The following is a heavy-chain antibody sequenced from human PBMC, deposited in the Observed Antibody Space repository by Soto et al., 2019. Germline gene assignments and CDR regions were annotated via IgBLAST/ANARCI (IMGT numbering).Heavy chain of an antibody. D-gene: IGHD3-22*01. CDR3: ARGFELLDYYDSSGDWFDS. V-gene: IGHV1-18*01. J-gene: IGHJ5*01. CDR2: ISAYNGNT. CDR1: GYTFTSYG. Sequence: GASVKVSCKASGYTFTSYGISWVRQAPGQGLEWMGWISAYNGNTNYAQKLQGRVTMTTDTSTSTAYMELRSLRSDDTAVYYCARGFELLDYYDSSGDWFDSWGQGTLVTVSS.